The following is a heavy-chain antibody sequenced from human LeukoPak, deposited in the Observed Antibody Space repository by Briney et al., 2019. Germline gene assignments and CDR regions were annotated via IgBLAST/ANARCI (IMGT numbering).Heavy chain of an antibody. V-gene: IGHV4-34*01. CDR3: ASYGSGSSPYYFDY. Sequence: PSETLSLTCAVYGGSFSGYYWSWIRQPPGKGLEWIGEINHSGSTNYNPSLKSRVTISVDTSKNQFSPKLSSVTAADTAVYYCASYGSGSSPYYFDYWGQGALVTVSS. CDR1: GGSFSGYY. J-gene: IGHJ4*02. CDR2: INHSGST. D-gene: IGHD3-10*01.